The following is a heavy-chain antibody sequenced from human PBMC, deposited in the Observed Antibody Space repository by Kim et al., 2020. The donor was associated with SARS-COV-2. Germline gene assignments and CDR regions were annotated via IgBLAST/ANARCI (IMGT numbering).Heavy chain of an antibody. D-gene: IGHD3-10*01. V-gene: IGHV1-46*01. CDR3: ARDLGAAFDI. J-gene: IGHJ3*02. Sequence: GTTTHAPQFEGRVTMTRDTSTSTVYMELSSLTSEDTAVYFCARDLGAAFDIWGQGTMVTVSS. CDR2: GTT.